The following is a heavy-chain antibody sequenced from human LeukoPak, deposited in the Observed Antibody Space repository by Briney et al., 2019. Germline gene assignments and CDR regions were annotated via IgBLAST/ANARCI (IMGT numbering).Heavy chain of an antibody. J-gene: IGHJ6*02. CDR1: GYTFTSYY. V-gene: IGHV1-46*01. CDR2: INPSGGST. CDR3: ARDRTSSSWYSWYYYGMDV. D-gene: IGHD6-13*01. Sequence: ASVKVSCKASGYTFTSYYMHWVRQAPGQGLEWMGIINPSGGSTSYAQKFQGRVTMTRDTSTSTVYMELSSLRSEDTAVYYCARDRTSSSWYSWYYYGMDVWGQGTTVTVSS.